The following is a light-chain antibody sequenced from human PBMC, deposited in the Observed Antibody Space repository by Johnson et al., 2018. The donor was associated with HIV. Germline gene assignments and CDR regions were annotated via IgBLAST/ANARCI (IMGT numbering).Light chain of an antibody. J-gene: IGLJ1*01. Sequence: QSVLSQPPSVSAAPGQKVTFSCSGSSSNIGENFVSWYQHLPGTAPKLLIYENNKRPSGIPDRFSGSKSGTSATLGITGLQTGDEADYYCGTWDSGLSAGGVFGTGTKVTVL. CDR1: SSNIGENF. CDR3: GTWDSGLSAGGV. CDR2: ENN. V-gene: IGLV1-51*02.